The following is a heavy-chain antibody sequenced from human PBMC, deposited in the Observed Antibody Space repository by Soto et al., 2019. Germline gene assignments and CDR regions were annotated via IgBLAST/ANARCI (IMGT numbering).Heavy chain of an antibody. CDR3: AREGYYDILTGYSP. J-gene: IGHJ5*02. D-gene: IGHD3-9*01. V-gene: IGHV4-31*03. CDR1: GGSISSGVYY. CDR2: IYYSGST. Sequence: PSETLSLTCTVSGGSISSGVYYWSWIRQHPGKGLEWIGYIYYSGSTYYNPSLKSRVTISVDTSKNQFSLKLSSVTAADTAVYYCAREGYYDILTGYSPWGQGTLVTVSS.